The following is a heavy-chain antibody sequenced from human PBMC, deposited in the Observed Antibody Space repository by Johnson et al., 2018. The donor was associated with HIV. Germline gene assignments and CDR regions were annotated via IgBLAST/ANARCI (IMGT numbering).Heavy chain of an antibody. Sequence: VQVVESGGDLVQSGGSLRLSCAVSGISVSVNYMSWVRQATGKGLEWVSAIGTAGDTYYPGSVKGRFTISRDNSKNTLYLQMNSLRAEDTAVYYCARESSDVGDFDIWGHGTMVTVSS. CDR3: ARESSDVGDFDI. V-gene: IGHV3-13*01. CDR1: GISVSVNY. D-gene: IGHD3-10*02. J-gene: IGHJ3*02. CDR2: IGTAGDT.